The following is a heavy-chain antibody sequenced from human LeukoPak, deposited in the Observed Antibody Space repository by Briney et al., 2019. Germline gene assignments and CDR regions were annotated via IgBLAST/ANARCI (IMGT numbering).Heavy chain of an antibody. V-gene: IGHV4-59*08. Sequence: SETLSLTCTVSGGSISSYYWSWIRQPPGKGLEWIGYTYYSGSTNYNPSLKSRVTISVDTSKNQVSLKLSSVTAADTAVYYCARHTYSSSWYSGAFDIWGQGTMVTVSS. CDR3: ARHTYSSSWYSGAFDI. CDR1: GGSISSYY. CDR2: TYYSGST. D-gene: IGHD6-13*01. J-gene: IGHJ3*02.